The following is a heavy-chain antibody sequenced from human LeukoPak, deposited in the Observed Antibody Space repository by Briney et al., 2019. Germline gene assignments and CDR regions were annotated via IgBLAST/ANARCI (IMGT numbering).Heavy chain of an antibody. Sequence: GGSLRLSCAASGFTFSGYAMSWVRQAPGKGLEWASAISGSGGSTYYADSVKGRFTISRDSSKNTLYLQMNSLRAEDTAVYYCAKDHPFDYYYDSSGYFLYWGQGTLVTVSS. CDR1: GFTFSGYA. D-gene: IGHD3-22*01. CDR3: AKDHPFDYYYDSSGYFLY. J-gene: IGHJ4*02. V-gene: IGHV3-23*01. CDR2: ISGSGGST.